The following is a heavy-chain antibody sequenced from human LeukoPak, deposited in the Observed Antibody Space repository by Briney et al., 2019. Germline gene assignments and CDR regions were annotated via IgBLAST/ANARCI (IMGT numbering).Heavy chain of an antibody. D-gene: IGHD6-19*01. J-gene: IGHJ6*03. CDR2: IYYSGST. V-gene: IGHV4-59*01. Sequence: SETLSLTCTVSGGSISSYYWSWIRQPPGKGLEWIGYIYYSGSTNYNPSLKSRVTISVDTSKNQFSLKLSSVTAADTAVYYCARDAAVAVAGTSYYYYMDVWGKGTTVTVSS. CDR3: ARDAAVAVAGTSYYYYMDV. CDR1: GGSISSYY.